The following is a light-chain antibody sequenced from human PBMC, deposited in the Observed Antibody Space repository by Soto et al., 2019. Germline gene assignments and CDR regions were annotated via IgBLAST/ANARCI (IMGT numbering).Light chain of an antibody. CDR2: GAS. CDR3: QQYNHWWT. Sequence: EIVMTQSPATLSVSPGERATLSCRASQSVSSNLAWYQQKPCQAPRLLIYGASTRATGIPARFSGSGSGTEFTLTISGRQSEDCEVYYCQQYNHWWTFGQGTKVEIK. CDR1: QSVSSN. J-gene: IGKJ1*01. V-gene: IGKV3-15*01.